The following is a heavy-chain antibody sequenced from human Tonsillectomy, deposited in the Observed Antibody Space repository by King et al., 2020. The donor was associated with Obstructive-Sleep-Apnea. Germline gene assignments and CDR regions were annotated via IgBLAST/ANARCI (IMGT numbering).Heavy chain of an antibody. CDR2: IKSKTDGGTT. Sequence: EVQLVESGGGLVKPGGSLRLSCAASGFTFSNAWMSWVRQAPGKGLEWVGRIKSKTDGGTTDYAAPGKGRFTIARDDSKNTMYLQMNSLTTEDTAVYYCIAINYYGFGSGFDIWGQGTLVTVSS. CDR3: IAINYYGFGSGFDI. CDR1: GFTFSNAW. V-gene: IGHV3-15*01. D-gene: IGHD3-10*01. J-gene: IGHJ3*02.